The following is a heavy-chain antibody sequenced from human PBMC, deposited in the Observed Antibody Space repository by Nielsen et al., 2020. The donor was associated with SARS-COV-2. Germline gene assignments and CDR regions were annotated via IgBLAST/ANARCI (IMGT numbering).Heavy chain of an antibody. Sequence: GGSLRLSCAASGFTFDDYAMHWVRQAPGKGLEWVSGISWNSGSIGYADSVKGRFTISRDNAKNSLYLQMNSLRAEDTALYYCAKDSSLLPYSSGVEGFDYWGQGTLVTVSS. J-gene: IGHJ4*02. D-gene: IGHD6-19*01. CDR1: GFTFDDYA. CDR3: AKDSSLLPYSSGVEGFDY. CDR2: ISWNSGSI. V-gene: IGHV3-9*01.